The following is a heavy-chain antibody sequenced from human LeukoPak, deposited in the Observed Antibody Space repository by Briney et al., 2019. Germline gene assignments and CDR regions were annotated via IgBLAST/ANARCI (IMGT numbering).Heavy chain of an antibody. CDR1: GFTFSSFG. CDR2: ISYDGSNT. Sequence: SLRLSCEASGFTFSSFGMYWVRQAPGKGLEWVAVISYDGSNTDYADSVKGRFTISRDNSKNTLYLQMNSLRAEDTAVYYCAKRERGGYYDSSGYYHSYWGQGTLVTVSS. V-gene: IGHV3-30*18. D-gene: IGHD3-22*01. CDR3: AKRERGGYYDSSGYYHSY. J-gene: IGHJ4*02.